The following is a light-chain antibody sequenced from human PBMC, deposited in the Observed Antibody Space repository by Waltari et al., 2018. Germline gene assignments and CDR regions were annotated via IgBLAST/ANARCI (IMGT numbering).Light chain of an antibody. Sequence: DIVMTQSPDSLAVSLGERATINCKSSQSLLYSSNNKNYLAWYQQKPGQPPKLLIYWASTRESGGPDRFSGSGSGTDFTLTISSLQAEDVAVYYCQRYYDIPWTFGQGTKVEIK. CDR2: WAS. CDR1: QSLLYSSNNKNY. V-gene: IGKV4-1*01. CDR3: QRYYDIPWT. J-gene: IGKJ1*01.